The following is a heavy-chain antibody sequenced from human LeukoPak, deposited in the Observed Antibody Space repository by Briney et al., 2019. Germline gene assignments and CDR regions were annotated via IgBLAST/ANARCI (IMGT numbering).Heavy chain of an antibody. D-gene: IGHD3-10*01. Sequence: SGPTLVNPTQTLTLTCTFSGFSLSTSGVGVGWIRQPPGKALEWLALIYWNDDKRYSPSLKSRLTITKDTSKNQVVLTMTNMDPVDTATYYCAHTVYYGSGSYYRPPDYWGQGTLVTVPS. J-gene: IGHJ4*02. CDR2: IYWNDDK. CDR1: GFSLSTSGVG. V-gene: IGHV2-5*01. CDR3: AHTVYYGSGSYYRPPDY.